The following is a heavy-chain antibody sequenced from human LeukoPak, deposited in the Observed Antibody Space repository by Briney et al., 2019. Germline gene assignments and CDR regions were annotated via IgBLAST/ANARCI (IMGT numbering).Heavy chain of an antibody. CDR2: ISSSGSTI. J-gene: IGHJ4*02. D-gene: IGHD1-26*01. CDR1: GFTFSDYY. V-gene: IGHV3-11*04. Sequence: GGSLRLSCAASGFTFSDYYMSWIRQAPGKGLEWVSYISSSGSTIYYADSVKGRFTISRDNAKNSLYLQMNSLRAEDTAVYYCAREWELPRIRIYFDYWGQGTLVTVSS. CDR3: AREWELPRIRIYFDY.